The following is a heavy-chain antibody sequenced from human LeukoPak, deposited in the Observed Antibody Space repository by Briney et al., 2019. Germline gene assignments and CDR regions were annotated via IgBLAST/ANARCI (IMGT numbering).Heavy chain of an antibody. V-gene: IGHV3-48*02. J-gene: IGHJ4*02. CDR3: ATGIRYAFDY. D-gene: IGHD3-9*01. CDR1: GFSFTDYP. Sequence: GGSRRLSCATSGFSFTDYPMNWVRKAPGKGLEWISNIRTTAEGAKYAYYADSVKGRVTISRDDGKNTLYLHMNSLRDDDTAVYYCATGIRYAFDYWGQGILVTVSS. CDR2: IRTTAEGAKYA.